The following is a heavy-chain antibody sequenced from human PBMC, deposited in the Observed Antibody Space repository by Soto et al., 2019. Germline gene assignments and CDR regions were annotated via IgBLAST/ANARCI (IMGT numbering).Heavy chain of an antibody. CDR3: AGASERVYYGMDV. CDR2: INAGNGNT. D-gene: IGHD3-3*01. CDR1: GYTFTSYA. V-gene: IGHV1-3*01. Sequence: ASVKVACKASGYTFTSYAMHWVRQAPGQRLEWMGWINAGNGNTKYSQKFQGRVTITTDKSASTAYMELSSLRSEDTAVYYCAGASERVYYGMDVWGQGTMVTVSS. J-gene: IGHJ6*02.